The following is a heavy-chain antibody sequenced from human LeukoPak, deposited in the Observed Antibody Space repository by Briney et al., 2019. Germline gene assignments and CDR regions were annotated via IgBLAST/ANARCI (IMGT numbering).Heavy chain of an antibody. Sequence: GGSLRLSCAASGFTFSSYAMHWVRRAPGKGLEYVSAISSNGGSTYYANSVKGRFTISRDNSKNTLYLQMGSLRAEDMAVYYCARGGSSGLDYWGQGTLVTVSS. J-gene: IGHJ4*02. D-gene: IGHD6-19*01. V-gene: IGHV3-64*01. CDR3: ARGGSSGLDY. CDR1: GFTFSSYA. CDR2: ISSNGGST.